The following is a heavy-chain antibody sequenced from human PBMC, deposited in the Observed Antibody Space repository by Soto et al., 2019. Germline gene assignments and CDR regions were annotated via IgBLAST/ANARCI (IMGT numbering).Heavy chain of an antibody. J-gene: IGHJ4*02. CDR1: GFTFSSYA. CDR3: AKNYFFDS. Sequence: EVQLLESGGGLVQPGESLRLYCAASGFTFSSYAMSWARQAPGKGLEWVSSIGVSSDAYYADSVKGRFTISRDNSRNTLYLQMNSLRAEDTALYYCAKNYFFDSWGQGTLVTVSS. CDR2: IGVSSDA. V-gene: IGHV3-23*01.